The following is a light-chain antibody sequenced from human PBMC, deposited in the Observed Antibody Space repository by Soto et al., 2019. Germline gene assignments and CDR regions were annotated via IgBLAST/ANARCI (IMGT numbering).Light chain of an antibody. J-gene: IGLJ2*01. Sequence: QSALTQPPSASGTPGQRVTISCSGGSSNIGSNTVNWYQHLSGTAPKLLIYSSDQRPSGVPDRFSGSKSGTSASLAISGLQSEDEDDYYCAAWDDSLKGVLFGGGTKVTVL. CDR3: AAWDDSLKGVL. CDR1: SSNIGSNT. CDR2: SSD. V-gene: IGLV1-44*01.